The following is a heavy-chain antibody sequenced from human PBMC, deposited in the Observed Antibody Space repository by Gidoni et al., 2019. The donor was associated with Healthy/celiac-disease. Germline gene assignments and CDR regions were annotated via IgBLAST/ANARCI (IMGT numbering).Heavy chain of an antibody. CDR3: ARHQRWLRTPYYFDY. CDR2: ISSSGSTI. CDR1: GFTFSDYY. J-gene: IGHJ4*02. V-gene: IGHV3-11*01. Sequence: QVQLVESGGGLVKPGGSLRLSCAASGFTFSDYYMSWIRQDPGKGLEWVSYISSSGSTIYYADSVKGRFTISRDNAKNSLYLQMNGLRAEDTAVYYCARHQRWLRTPYYFDYWGQGTLVTVSS. D-gene: IGHD5-12*01.